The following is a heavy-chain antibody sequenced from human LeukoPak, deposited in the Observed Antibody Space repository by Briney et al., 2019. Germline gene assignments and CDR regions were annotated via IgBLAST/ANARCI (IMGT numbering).Heavy chain of an antibody. CDR1: GGSISNGNW. V-gene: IGHV4-4*02. J-gene: IGHJ4*02. CDR2: IFHSGST. CDR3: ARGLGGDFDALDY. D-gene: IGHD4-17*01. Sequence: SETLSLTCTVSGGSISNGNWWSWVRQPPGKGLEWIGEIFHSGSTNYNPSLKSRVNISVDKSKNQLSLNLAFVTAADTAVYYCARGLGGDFDALDYWGQGTLVTVSS.